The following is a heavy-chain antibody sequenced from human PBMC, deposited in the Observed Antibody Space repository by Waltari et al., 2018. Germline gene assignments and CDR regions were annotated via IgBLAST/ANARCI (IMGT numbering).Heavy chain of an antibody. Sequence: QVQLQESGPGLVKPSETLSLTCAVSGYSISSGYYWGWIRQPPGKGLEWIGSISHSGSTDYTPALKSRVTISVDTSTNQFSPKLSSVTAAAPAVYYWAREQAGTRYFDYWGQGTLVTVSS. V-gene: IGHV4-38-2*02. J-gene: IGHJ4*02. CDR3: AREQAGTRYFDY. CDR2: ISHSGST. CDR1: GYSISSGYY. D-gene: IGHD6-13*01.